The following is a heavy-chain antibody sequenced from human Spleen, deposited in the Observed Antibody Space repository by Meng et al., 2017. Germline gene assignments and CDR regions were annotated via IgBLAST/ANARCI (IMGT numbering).Heavy chain of an antibody. D-gene: IGHD2-21*01. CDR3: VRNEGYSFGA. CDR1: GDSISSRDW. J-gene: IGHJ5*02. Sequence: QGQLQGSGPGLVKPSGTLSLTCAVSGDSISSRDWWSWVRQPPGKGLEWIGEISQGSGRTNYNPSLKSRVTISLDKSKNQFSLNVNSVTAADTAVYYCVRNEGYSFGAWGQGTLVTVSS. V-gene: IGHV4-4*02. CDR2: ISQGSGRT.